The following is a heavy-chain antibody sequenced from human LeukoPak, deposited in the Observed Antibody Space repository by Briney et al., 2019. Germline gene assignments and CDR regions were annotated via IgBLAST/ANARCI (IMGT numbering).Heavy chain of an antibody. CDR1: GFTFSSYS. Sequence: PGGSLRLSCAASGFTFSSYSMSWARQAPGKGLEWVSSISSSSSYIYYADSVKGRFTISRDNAKNSLYLQMNSLRAEDTAVYYCARTPDSSSWYGSYYYYYYMDVWGKGTTVTISS. V-gene: IGHV3-21*01. D-gene: IGHD6-13*01. CDR2: ISSSSSYI. J-gene: IGHJ6*03. CDR3: ARTPDSSSWYGSYYYYYYMDV.